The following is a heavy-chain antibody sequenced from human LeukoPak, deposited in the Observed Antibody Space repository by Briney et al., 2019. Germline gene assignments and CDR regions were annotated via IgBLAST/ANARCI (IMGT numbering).Heavy chain of an antibody. V-gene: IGHV4-59*08. CDR1: GGSLSRYF. J-gene: IGHJ4*02. Sequence: SETLSLTCAVSGGSLSRYFWSWIRQPPGKGLELIGYIYYSGSTNYIPSLKSRVTISVDTSKNQFSLKLSSVTAAGTAVYYCALRYFDRDYWGQGTLVTVSS. D-gene: IGHD3-9*01. CDR3: ALRYFDRDY. CDR2: IYYSGST.